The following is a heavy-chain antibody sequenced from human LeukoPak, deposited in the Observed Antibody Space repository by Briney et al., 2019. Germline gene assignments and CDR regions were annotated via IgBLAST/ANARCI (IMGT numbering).Heavy chain of an antibody. CDR1: GFTFGDYA. V-gene: IGHV3-7*01. J-gene: IGHJ6*03. Sequence: GGSLRLSCTASGFTFGDYAMSWFRQAPGGGLEWVANIKQDENEQDYVDSVRGRFTISRDNAKNSLYLQMNSLRAEDTAVYYCAREHYFYHMDGWGEGTTVTVSS. CDR2: IKQDENEQ. CDR3: AREHYFYHMDG.